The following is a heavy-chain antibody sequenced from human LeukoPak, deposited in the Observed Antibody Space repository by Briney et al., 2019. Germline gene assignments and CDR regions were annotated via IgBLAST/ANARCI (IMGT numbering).Heavy chain of an antibody. D-gene: IGHD2-2*01. V-gene: IGHV1-69*13. Sequence: ASVKVSCKASGGTFSSYAISWVRQAPGQGLEWMGGIIPIFGPANYAQKFQGRVTITADESTITVYMELSRLRSEDTAVYYWARGRYCSSTSCRYYYYYGMDVWGQGTTVTVSS. CDR2: IIPIFGPA. J-gene: IGHJ6*02. CDR3: ARGRYCSSTSCRYYYYYGMDV. CDR1: GGTFSSYA.